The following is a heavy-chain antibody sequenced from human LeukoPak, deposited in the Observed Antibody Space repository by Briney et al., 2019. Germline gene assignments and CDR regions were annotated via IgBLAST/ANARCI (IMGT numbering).Heavy chain of an antibody. V-gene: IGHV4-59*01. Sequence: SETLSLTCTVYGGSLSSYYWSWIRQPPGKGLEWIGYIYYSGSTNYNPSLKSRVTISVDTSKNQFSLKLSSVTAADTAGYYCARVKWLPPPFFFDYWGQGTLVTVSS. D-gene: IGHD6-19*01. CDR2: IYYSGST. CDR3: ARVKWLPPPFFFDY. CDR1: GGSLSSYY. J-gene: IGHJ4*02.